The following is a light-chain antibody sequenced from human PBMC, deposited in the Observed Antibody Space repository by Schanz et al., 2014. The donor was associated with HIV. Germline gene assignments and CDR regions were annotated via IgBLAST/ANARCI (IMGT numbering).Light chain of an antibody. CDR3: QQYSSFSWT. CDR2: KAS. Sequence: DIQMTQSPSTLSASVGDRVTITCRASQSLDRWLAWYQQKPGQAPKRLIYKASNLVTGVPSRFSGSGYGTEFTLTIGSLQPDDSATYFCQQYSSFSWTFGQGTKVEMK. CDR1: QSLDRW. J-gene: IGKJ1*01. V-gene: IGKV1-5*03.